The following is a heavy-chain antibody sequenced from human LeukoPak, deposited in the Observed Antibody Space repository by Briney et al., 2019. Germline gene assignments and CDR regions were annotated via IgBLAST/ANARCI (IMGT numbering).Heavy chain of an antibody. V-gene: IGHV3-23*01. CDR1: GFTFSSYA. J-gene: IGHJ4*02. Sequence: GGSLRLSCAASGFTFSSYAMSWVRQAPGKGLEWVSAISGSGGSTYYADSVKGRFTISRANSKDTLYLQMNSLRAEDTAVYYCAKDLLRGIAARRLGYWGQGTLVTVSS. CDR3: AKDLLRGIAARRLGY. D-gene: IGHD6-6*01. CDR2: ISGSGGST.